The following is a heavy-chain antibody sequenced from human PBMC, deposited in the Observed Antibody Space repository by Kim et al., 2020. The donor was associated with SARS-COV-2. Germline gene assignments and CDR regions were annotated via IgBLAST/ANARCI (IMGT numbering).Heavy chain of an antibody. CDR3: AKGFSSGWYPSWFDP. CDR1: GFTFSSYA. J-gene: IGHJ5*02. D-gene: IGHD6-19*01. Sequence: GGSLRLSCAASGFTFSSYAMSWVRQAPGKGLEWVSAISGSGGSTYYADSVKGRFTISRDNSKNTLYLQMNSLRAEDTAVYYCAKGFSSGWYPSWFDPWGQGTLVTVSS. CDR2: ISGSGGST. V-gene: IGHV3-23*01.